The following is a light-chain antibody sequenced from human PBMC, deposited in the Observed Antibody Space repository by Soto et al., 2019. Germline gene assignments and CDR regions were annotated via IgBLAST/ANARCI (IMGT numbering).Light chain of an antibody. Sequence: DIQMTQSPSSLSASGGDRVTITCRASQTISIYLNWYQQKPGKAPTLLIFDASTLQSGVPSRFSGSGSGTDFTLTISRLQPEDVATYYCQQSYRTPYTVGQGTKLEIK. J-gene: IGKJ2*01. CDR3: QQSYRTPYT. V-gene: IGKV1-39*01. CDR2: DAS. CDR1: QTISIY.